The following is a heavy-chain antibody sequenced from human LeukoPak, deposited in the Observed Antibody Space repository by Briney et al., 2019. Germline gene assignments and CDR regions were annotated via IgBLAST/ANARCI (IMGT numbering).Heavy chain of an antibody. CDR1: GFTLSTYA. Sequence: GGSLRLSCAASGFTLSTYAMSWVRQTPGKGLEWVAATSSSDAGTYHADSVRGRFTIPRDNYKNTLYLQMNSLRAEDAAVYFCAKAPVTSCRVAYCYPFDSWGQGTLVTVSS. CDR3: AKAPVTSCRVAYCYPFDS. V-gene: IGHV3-23*01. D-gene: IGHD3-22*01. J-gene: IGHJ4*02. CDR2: TSSSDAGT.